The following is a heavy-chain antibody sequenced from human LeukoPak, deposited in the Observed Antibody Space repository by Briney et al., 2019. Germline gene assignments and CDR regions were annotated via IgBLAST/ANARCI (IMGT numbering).Heavy chain of an antibody. CDR1: GGSISSSSYY. CDR2: IYYSGST. J-gene: IGHJ5*02. CDR3: ARDPSYHDSSREWLDP. Sequence: SETLSLTCTVSGGSISSSSYYWGWIRQPPGKGLEWIGSIYYSGSTYYNPSLKSRVTISVDTSKNQFSLKLSSVTAADTAVYYCARDPSYHDSSREWLDPWGQGTLVTVSS. V-gene: IGHV4-39*07. D-gene: IGHD3-22*01.